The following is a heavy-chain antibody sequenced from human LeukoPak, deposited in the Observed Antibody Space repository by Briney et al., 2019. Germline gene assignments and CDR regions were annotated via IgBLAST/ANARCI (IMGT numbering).Heavy chain of an antibody. CDR3: ARDRAGVQLGSFDI. V-gene: IGHV4-59*01. J-gene: IGHJ3*02. Sequence: SETLSLTCTVSGGSISSYYWSWIRQPPGKGLEWIGYIYYSGSTNYNPSLKSRVTISVDTSKNQFSLKLSSVTAADTAVYYCARDRAGVQLGSFDIWGQGTMVTVSS. CDR1: GGSISSYY. CDR2: IYYSGST. D-gene: IGHD5-18*01.